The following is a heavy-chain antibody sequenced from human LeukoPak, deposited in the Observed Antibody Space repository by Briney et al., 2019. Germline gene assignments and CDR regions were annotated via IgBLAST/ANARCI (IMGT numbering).Heavy chain of an antibody. Sequence: PSETLSLTCTVSGGSISSSSYYWGWIRQPPGKGLEWIGSIYYSGSTYYNPSLKSRVTISVDTSKNQFSLKLSSVTAADTAVYYCAGFYDFWSGYRRSDYWGQGTLVTVSS. CDR3: AGFYDFWSGYRRSDY. V-gene: IGHV4-39*01. J-gene: IGHJ4*02. CDR2: IYYSGST. CDR1: GGSISSSSYY. D-gene: IGHD3-3*01.